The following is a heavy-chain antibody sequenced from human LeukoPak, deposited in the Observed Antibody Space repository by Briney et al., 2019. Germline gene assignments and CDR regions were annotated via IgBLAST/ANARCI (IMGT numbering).Heavy chain of an antibody. D-gene: IGHD3-10*01. CDR1: GGSISNYY. V-gene: IGHV4-59*08. Sequence: SETLSLTCTVSGGSISNYYWSWIRQPPGKGLEWIGYIYYSGSTNYNPSLKSRVTISVDTSKNQFSLKLSSVTAADTAVYYCARLGSGTYYNRPLDCWGQGTLVTVSS. CDR3: ARLGSGTYYNRPLDC. CDR2: IYYSGST. J-gene: IGHJ4*02.